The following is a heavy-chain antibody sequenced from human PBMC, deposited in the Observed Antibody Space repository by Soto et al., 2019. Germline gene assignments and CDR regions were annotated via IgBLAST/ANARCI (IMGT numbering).Heavy chain of an antibody. CDR2: INPSGGST. J-gene: IGHJ4*02. CDR1: GYTFTTSD. V-gene: IGHV1-46*03. D-gene: IGHD2-2*01. CDR3: ARDVTYCSGISCYAGDF. Sequence: ASVKVSCKASGYTFTTSDINWVRQASGQGLEWMAIINPSGGSTTYAQKFQGRVSVTSDTSTSTVYLELSSLTSEDTAIYFCARDVTYCSGISCYAGDFWGQGTLVTVSS.